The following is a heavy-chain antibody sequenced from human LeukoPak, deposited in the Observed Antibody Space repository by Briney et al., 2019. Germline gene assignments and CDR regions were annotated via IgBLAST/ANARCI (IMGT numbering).Heavy chain of an antibody. Sequence: GGSLRLSCTASGFTFSNFWMGWVRQAPGKGLEWVAVTSSDLNVKLYADSVKGRFTISRDNSRSTLYLQMNSLRPEDTAIYYCAREGYYGSGSPPSLYFDYWGQGTLVTVSS. CDR3: AREGYYGSGSPPSLYFDY. J-gene: IGHJ4*02. CDR2: TSSDLNVK. CDR1: GFTFSNFW. V-gene: IGHV3-30*03. D-gene: IGHD3-10*01.